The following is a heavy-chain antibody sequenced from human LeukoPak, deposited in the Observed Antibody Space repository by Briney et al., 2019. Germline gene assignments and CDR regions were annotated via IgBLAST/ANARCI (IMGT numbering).Heavy chain of an antibody. Sequence: GGSLRLSCAASGFTFSSYAMSWVRQAPGKGLEWVSAISGSGGSTYYADSVKGRFTISRDNSKNTLYLQMNSLRAEDTAVYYCAKGPGVMVRVVSGPYGMDVWGQGTTVTVSS. V-gene: IGHV3-23*01. CDR1: GFTFSSYA. J-gene: IGHJ6*02. CDR2: ISGSGGST. D-gene: IGHD3-10*01. CDR3: AKGPGVMVRVVSGPYGMDV.